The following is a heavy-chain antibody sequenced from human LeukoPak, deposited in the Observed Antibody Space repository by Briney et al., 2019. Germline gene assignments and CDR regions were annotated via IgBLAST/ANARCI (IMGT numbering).Heavy chain of an antibody. V-gene: IGHV3-33*06. CDR1: GFTYSHYG. J-gene: IGHJ5*01. D-gene: IGHD4-11*01. CDR3: AKDAQRGFDYSNSLES. CDR2: IWPDGTQK. Sequence: GGSLRLSCAASGFTYSHYGMHWVRQAPGKGLEWVAVIWPDGTQKYYGDAVKGRFTISRDNSMKTLFLQMNSLRGDDTAVYYCAKDAQRGFDYSNSLESWGQGTLVTVSS.